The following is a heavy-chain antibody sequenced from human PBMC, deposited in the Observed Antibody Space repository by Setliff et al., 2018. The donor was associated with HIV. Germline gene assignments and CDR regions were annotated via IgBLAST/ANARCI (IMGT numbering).Heavy chain of an antibody. D-gene: IGHD2-8*01. CDR1: GGSFSGYY. CDR3: ARAGARVYAIDAFDI. J-gene: IGHJ3*02. V-gene: IGHV4-4*07. CDR2: IYTSGST. Sequence: PSETLSLTCTVYGGSFSGYYWSWMRQPAGKGLEWIGHIYTSGSTNYNPSLKSRVTISVDTSKNQFSLKLSSVTAADTAVYYCARAGARVYAIDAFDIWGQGTMVTVSS.